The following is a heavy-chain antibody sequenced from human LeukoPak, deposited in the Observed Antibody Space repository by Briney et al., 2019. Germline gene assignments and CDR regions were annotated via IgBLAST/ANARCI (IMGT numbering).Heavy chain of an antibody. Sequence: PSETLSLTCAVYGGSFSGYYWSWIRQPPGKGLEWIGEINHSGNTKYNPSLKSRVTISVDTSKNQFSLKLNSVTAADTAVYYCARGDILTGYSFWGQGTLVTVPS. CDR1: GGSFSGYY. J-gene: IGHJ4*02. CDR3: ARGDILTGYSF. D-gene: IGHD3-9*01. CDR2: INHSGNT. V-gene: IGHV4-34*01.